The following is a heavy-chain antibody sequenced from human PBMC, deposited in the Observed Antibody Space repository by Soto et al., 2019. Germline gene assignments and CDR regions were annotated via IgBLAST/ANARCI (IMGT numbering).Heavy chain of an antibody. J-gene: IGHJ5*02. CDR1: GGSITTYY. V-gene: IGHV4-59*08. Sequence: QVQLQESGPGLVKPSETLSLTCTVSGGSITTYYWSWIRQPPGEGLEWIGYIYYSGSTNYNPSLTSPVTQSPATSKNQSPLKPSSVTAADTAVYYCARLTVTTNWFDPWGQGTLVTVSS. CDR3: ARLTVTTNWFDP. D-gene: IGHD4-4*01. CDR2: IYYSGST.